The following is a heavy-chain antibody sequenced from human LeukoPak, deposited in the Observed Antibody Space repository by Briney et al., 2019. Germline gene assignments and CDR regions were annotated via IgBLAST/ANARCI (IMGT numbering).Heavy chain of an antibody. CDR2: IIPIFGTA. CDR3: ARDLDDYVRGPGYSG. J-gene: IGHJ4*02. D-gene: IGHD3-16*01. CDR1: GGTFSSYA. Sequence: EASVKVSCKASGGTFSSYAISWVRQAPGQGLEWMGGIIPIFGTANYAHKFQGRVTITADESTSTAYMELSSLRSEDTAVYYCARDLDDYVRGPGYSGWGQGTLVTVSS. V-gene: IGHV1-69*13.